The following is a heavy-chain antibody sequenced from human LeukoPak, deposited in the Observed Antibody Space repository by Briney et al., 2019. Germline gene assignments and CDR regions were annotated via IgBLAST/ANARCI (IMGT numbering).Heavy chain of an antibody. CDR2: MRHDGSNE. CDR3: AKDRAVVVTAYGGWFDP. V-gene: IGHV3-30*02. Sequence: GGSLRLSCAASGITFSTSGMHWVRQAPGRGLEWVAFMRHDGSNEKYADSVKGRFTISRDNSKNTLYLQMNSLIVEDTAVYYCAKDRAVVVTAYGGWFDPWVQGTLVTVSS. CDR1: GITFSTSG. D-gene: IGHD2-15*01. J-gene: IGHJ5*02.